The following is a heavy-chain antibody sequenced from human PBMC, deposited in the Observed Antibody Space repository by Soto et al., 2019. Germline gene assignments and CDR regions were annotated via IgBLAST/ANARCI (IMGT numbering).Heavy chain of an antibody. V-gene: IGHV1-69*08. CDR2: IIPILGIA. Sequence: QVQLVQSGAEVKKPGSSVKVSCKASGGTFSSYTISWVRQAPGQGLEWMGRIIPILGIANYAQKFQGRVTITADKPTSTAYMELSSLRSEDTAVYYCAREEGTVTTYYYYYYMDVWGKGTTVTVSS. D-gene: IGHD4-17*01. CDR3: AREEGTVTTYYYYYYMDV. CDR1: GGTFSSYT. J-gene: IGHJ6*03.